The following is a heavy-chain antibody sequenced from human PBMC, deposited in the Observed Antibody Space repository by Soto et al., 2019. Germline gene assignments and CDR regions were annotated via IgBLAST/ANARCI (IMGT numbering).Heavy chain of an antibody. CDR1: GFTFSSYG. D-gene: IGHD2-2*02. V-gene: IGHV3-33*01. J-gene: IGHJ6*02. CDR2: IWYDGSNK. Sequence: SLRLSCAASGFTFSSYGMHWVRQAPGKGLEWVAVIWYDGSNKYYADSVKGRFIISRDNSKNTLYLQMNSLRAEDTAVYYCARELGYCSSTSCYKGYYGMDVWGPGTTVTVS. CDR3: ARELGYCSSTSCYKGYYGMDV.